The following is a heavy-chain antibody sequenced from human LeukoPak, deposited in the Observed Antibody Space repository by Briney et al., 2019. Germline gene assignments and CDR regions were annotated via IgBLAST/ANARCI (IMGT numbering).Heavy chain of an antibody. Sequence: KPSETLSLTCTVSGGSISSYYWSWIRQPAGKGLEWIGRIYTSGSTDYNPSLKSRVTMSVDTSKNQFSLKLSSVTAADTAVYYCARGDSSSWYGKGYFDYWGQGTLVTVSS. V-gene: IGHV4-4*07. CDR1: GGSISSYY. D-gene: IGHD6-13*01. CDR3: ARGDSSSWYGKGYFDY. J-gene: IGHJ4*02. CDR2: IYTSGST.